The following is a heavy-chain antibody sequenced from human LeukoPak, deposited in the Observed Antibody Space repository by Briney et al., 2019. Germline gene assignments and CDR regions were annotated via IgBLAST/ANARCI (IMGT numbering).Heavy chain of an antibody. V-gene: IGHV4-61*02. Sequence: SETLSLTCTVSGGSISSSSYYWSWIRQPAGKGLEWIGRIYTSGSTNYNPSLKSRVTISVDTSKNQFSLKLSSVTAADTAVYYCASELGIKGSYFDYWGQGTLVTVSS. CDR1: GGSISSSSYY. CDR3: ASELGIKGSYFDY. J-gene: IGHJ4*02. D-gene: IGHD7-27*01. CDR2: IYTSGST.